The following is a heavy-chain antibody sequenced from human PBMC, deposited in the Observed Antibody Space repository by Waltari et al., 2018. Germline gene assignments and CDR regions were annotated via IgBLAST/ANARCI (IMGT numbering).Heavy chain of an antibody. J-gene: IGHJ6*02. Sequence: EVQLVESGGGFVQPGGSLKLSCAASGFTFSGSAMPWVRQASGKGLEWVGRIRSKANSYATAYAASVKGRFTISRDDSKNTAYLQMNSLKTEDTAVYYCTRYSGSYYQGMDVWGQGTTVTVSS. V-gene: IGHV3-73*01. CDR1: GFTFSGSA. D-gene: IGHD1-26*01. CDR2: IRSKANSYAT. CDR3: TRYSGSYYQGMDV.